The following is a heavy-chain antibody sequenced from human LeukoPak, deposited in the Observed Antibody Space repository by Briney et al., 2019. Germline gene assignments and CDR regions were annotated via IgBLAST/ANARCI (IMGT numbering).Heavy chain of an antibody. D-gene: IGHD3-3*01. CDR1: GGSISSSSYY. Sequence: PSETLSLTCTVSGGSISSSSYYWGWIRQPPGKGLEWIGSIYYSGSTYYNPSLKSRVTISVDTSKNQFSLKLSSVTAADTAVYYCANFWSGYYKNYFDYWGQGTLVTVSS. CDR3: ANFWSGYYKNYFDY. CDR2: IYYSGST. J-gene: IGHJ4*02. V-gene: IGHV4-39*01.